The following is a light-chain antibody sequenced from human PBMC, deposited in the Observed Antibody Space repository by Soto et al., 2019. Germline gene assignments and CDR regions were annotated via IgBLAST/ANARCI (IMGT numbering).Light chain of an antibody. V-gene: IGKV3-20*01. CDR3: QQYGSSPWT. J-gene: IGKJ1*01. Sequence: EIVLTQSPGTLSLSPGERATLSCRASQSISSGYLAWYQQKPGQAPRLLVSGASSRATGIPDRFSGSGSGTDFTLTISRLEPEDLAVYFCQQYGSSPWTFGQGTKVEIK. CDR1: QSISSGY. CDR2: GAS.